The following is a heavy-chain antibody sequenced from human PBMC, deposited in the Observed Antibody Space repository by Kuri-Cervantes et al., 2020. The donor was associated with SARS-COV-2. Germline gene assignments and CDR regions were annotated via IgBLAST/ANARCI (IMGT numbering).Heavy chain of an antibody. CDR1: GFTFSNYW. CDR2: IKQHGSEK. V-gene: IGHV3-7*04. CDR3: VRGFREMTTMFFYYHGLDV. D-gene: IGHD5-24*01. Sequence: GGSLRLSCTASGFTFSNYWMTWVRQAPGKGLERVATIKQHGSEKFYVDSVEGRFTISRDNAKSSLHLHMNSLTTEDTAVYYCVRGFREMTTMFFYYHGLDVWGQGTTVTVSS. J-gene: IGHJ6*02.